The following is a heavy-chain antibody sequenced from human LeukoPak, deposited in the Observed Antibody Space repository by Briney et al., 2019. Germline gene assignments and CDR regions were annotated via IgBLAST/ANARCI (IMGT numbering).Heavy chain of an antibody. V-gene: IGHV4-59*12. Sequence: SETLSLTCTVSGGSISSYYWSWIRQPPGKGLEWIGYIYYSGSTNYSPSLKSRVTISVDTSKNQFSLKLSSVTAADTAVYYCAREERITIFGVVTVFDYWGQGTLVTVSS. CDR1: GGSISSYY. J-gene: IGHJ4*02. D-gene: IGHD3-3*01. CDR2: IYYSGST. CDR3: AREERITIFGVVTVFDY.